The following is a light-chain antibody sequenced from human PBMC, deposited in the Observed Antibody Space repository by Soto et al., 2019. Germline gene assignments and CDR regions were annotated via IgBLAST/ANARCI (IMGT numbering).Light chain of an antibody. CDR2: EVS. Sequence: QSALTQPPSASGSPGQSVTISCTGSSNDVGGYSYVSWYQQHPGEMPKLLIYEVSKRPSGVPDRFSGSKSGNTASLTVSGLQAEDEGDYYCSSYTSSSTLVFGGGTKVTVL. J-gene: IGLJ2*01. CDR3: SSYTSSSTLV. V-gene: IGLV2-8*01. CDR1: SNDVGGYSY.